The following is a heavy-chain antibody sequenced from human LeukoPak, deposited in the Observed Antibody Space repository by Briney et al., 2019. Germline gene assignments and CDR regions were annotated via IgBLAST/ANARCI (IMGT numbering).Heavy chain of an antibody. CDR3: AYYYGSGSTRGYYFDY. CDR2: INSDGSST. J-gene: IGHJ4*02. CDR1: GFPFSSYW. D-gene: IGHD3-10*01. V-gene: IGHV3-74*01. Sequence: GGSLRLSCAASGFPFSSYWMHWVRQAPGKGLVWVSRINSDGSSTSYADSVKGRFTISRDNAKNTLYLQMNSLRAEDTAVYYCAYYYGSGSTRGYYFDYWGQGTLVTVSS.